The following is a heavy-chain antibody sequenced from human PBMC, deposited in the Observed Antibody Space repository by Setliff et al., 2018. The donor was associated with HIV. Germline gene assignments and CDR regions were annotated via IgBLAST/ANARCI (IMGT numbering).Heavy chain of an antibody. Sequence: GGSLRLSCAASGFTFTNYWMSWVRQAPGKGLEWVANIKTDGSEKYYVDSVRSRFTISRDNAENSLYLRMNGLRAEDTAVYYCAGSRGYFVQADWGQGTLVTVSS. CDR2: IKTDGSEK. D-gene: IGHD5-18*01. CDR1: GFTFTNYW. CDR3: AGSRGYFVQAD. V-gene: IGHV3-7*01. J-gene: IGHJ4*02.